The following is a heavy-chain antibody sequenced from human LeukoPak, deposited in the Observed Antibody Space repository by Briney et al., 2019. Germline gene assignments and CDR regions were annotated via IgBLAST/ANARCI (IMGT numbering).Heavy chain of an antibody. CDR2: IDPEDGET. J-gene: IGHJ6*02. V-gene: IGHV1-24*01. CDR3: ATSTSFGVGPPYYYYGMDV. D-gene: IGHD3-3*01. Sequence: ASVKVACKVSGYTLTELSMHWVRQAPGKGLEWMGGIDPEDGETIYAQKLQGRVTMTEDTSTDTAYMELSSLRSEDTAVYYFATSTSFGVGPPYYYYGMDVWGQGGTVTVSS. CDR1: GYTLTELS.